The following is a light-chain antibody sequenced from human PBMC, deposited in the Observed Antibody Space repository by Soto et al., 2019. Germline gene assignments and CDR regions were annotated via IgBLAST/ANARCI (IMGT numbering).Light chain of an antibody. Sequence: DIQMTQSPSSLSASVGDRVTITCRASQGISDYLAWYQQKPGKVPKLLIDAASTLQSGFPSRFSGSGAGTDFTLTISSLQPEDIATYYCQKYNSATLTFCGGTKVEIK. CDR3: QKYNSATLT. V-gene: IGKV1-27*01. CDR1: QGISDY. CDR2: AAS. J-gene: IGKJ4*01.